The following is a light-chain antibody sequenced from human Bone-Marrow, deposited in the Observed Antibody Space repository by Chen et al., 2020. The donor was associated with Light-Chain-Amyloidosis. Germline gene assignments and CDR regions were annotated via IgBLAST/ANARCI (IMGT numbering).Light chain of an antibody. J-gene: IGLJ3*02. CDR3: QTWGTGIGV. CDR2: LNSVGSH. Sequence: QLVLTQSPSAYASLGSSVKLTCTLSSGHSSYAIAWHQQQPEKGPRYLMKLNSVGSHSKGDGIPDRFSGSSSGAERYLTISSLQSEDEADYYCQTWGTGIGVFGGGTKLTVL. CDR1: SGHSSYA. V-gene: IGLV4-69*01.